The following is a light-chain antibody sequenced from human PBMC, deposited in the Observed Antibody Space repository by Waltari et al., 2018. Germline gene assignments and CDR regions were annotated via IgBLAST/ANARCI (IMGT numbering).Light chain of an antibody. CDR3: HVWETSRDYQGF. CDR2: NDA. V-gene: IGLV3-21*02. CDR1: DIGSKS. J-gene: IGLJ1*01. Sequence: SYVLTQPPSVSVAPGQTATITCGGSDIGSKSVHWYQQKAGQAPLLVIYNDADRPSGIPDRFSGSNSANTATLAISRVEAGDEADYYCHVWETSRDYQGFFGTGT.